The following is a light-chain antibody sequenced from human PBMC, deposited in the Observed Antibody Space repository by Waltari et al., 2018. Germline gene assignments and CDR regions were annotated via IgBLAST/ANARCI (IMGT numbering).Light chain of an antibody. CDR2: SAS. V-gene: IGKV3-11*01. Sequence: CWALQSFGYSLDGHQQKPGQAPSLLIYSASSRATGMPARFSGSGSGSDFTPTISSLEPEDFAVYYCQQRSSWPRTFGQGTKVELK. J-gene: IGKJ1*01. CDR1: QSFGYS. CDR3: QQRSSWPRT.